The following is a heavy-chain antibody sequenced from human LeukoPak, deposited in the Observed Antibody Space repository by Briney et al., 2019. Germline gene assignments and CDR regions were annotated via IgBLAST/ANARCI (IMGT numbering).Heavy chain of an antibody. J-gene: IGHJ4*02. Sequence: SETLSLTCTVSGGSISSYYWTWIRQPAGKGLEWIGRISTSGNTNYTPSLKSRVTMSVDTSRNQFSLKLTSVTAADAAVYYCARGEGNYFDYWGQGALVIVSS. CDR3: ARGEGNYFDY. CDR2: ISTSGNT. V-gene: IGHV4-4*07. CDR1: GGSISSYY.